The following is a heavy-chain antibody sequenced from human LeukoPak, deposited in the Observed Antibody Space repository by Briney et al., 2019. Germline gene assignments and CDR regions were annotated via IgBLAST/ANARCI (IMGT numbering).Heavy chain of an antibody. Sequence: SETLSLTCTVSGGSISSYYWSWIRQPAGKGLEWIGRIYTSGSTNYNPSLKSRVTISVDTSKKQFSLKLSSVTAADTAVYYCARGAWRQQLVLGSRYFYGMDVWGQGTTVTVSS. CDR3: ARGAWRQQLVLGSRYFYGMDV. D-gene: IGHD6-13*01. J-gene: IGHJ6*02. CDR1: GGSISSYY. CDR2: IYTSGST. V-gene: IGHV4-4*07.